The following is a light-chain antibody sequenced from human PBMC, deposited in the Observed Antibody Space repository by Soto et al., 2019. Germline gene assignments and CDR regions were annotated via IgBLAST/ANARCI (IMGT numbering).Light chain of an antibody. CDR1: QGIRNF. J-gene: IGKJ3*01. V-gene: IGKV1-27*01. CDR3: QKYSSVPF. Sequence: DIQMTQSPTSLSASVGDRVTITCRASQGIRNFVAWYQQKPGKAPKLLIYAASTLQSGVPSRFSCSGSGTDFTLTINSLQPEDVATYACQKYSSVPFFGPGTKVEIK. CDR2: AAS.